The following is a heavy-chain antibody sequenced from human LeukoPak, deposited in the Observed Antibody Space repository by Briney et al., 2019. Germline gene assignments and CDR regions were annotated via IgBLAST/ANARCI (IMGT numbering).Heavy chain of an antibody. CDR1: GFTFGSNY. J-gene: IGHJ4*02. Sequence: GGSLRLSCAASGFTFGSNYMSWVRQAPGKGLEWGSVIYSGGSTYYADSVKGRFTISRDNSKNTLYLQMNSLRAEDTAVYYCAREAPGAKIDYWGQGTLVTVSS. CDR2: IYSGGST. D-gene: IGHD1-26*01. V-gene: IGHV3-53*01. CDR3: AREAPGAKIDY.